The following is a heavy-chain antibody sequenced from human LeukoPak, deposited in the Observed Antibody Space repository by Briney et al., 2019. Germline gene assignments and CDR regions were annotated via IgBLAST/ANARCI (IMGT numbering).Heavy chain of an antibody. J-gene: IGHJ2*01. CDR3: AKDRTVGASYWYFDL. V-gene: IGHV3-23*01. D-gene: IGHD1-26*01. CDR1: GVTLSSYA. CDR2: ISSSGSGGNT. Sequence: GGSLRLSCAASGVTLSSYAMSWARQAPGKGGGWVSGISSSGSGGNTYYAGSVKGRFTISRDSSKNTLFLHMNTLRAEDTAIYYCAKDRTVGASYWYFDLWGRGTLVTVSS.